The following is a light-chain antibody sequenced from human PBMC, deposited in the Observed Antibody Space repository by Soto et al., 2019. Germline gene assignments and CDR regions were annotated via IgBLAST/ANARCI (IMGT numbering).Light chain of an antibody. CDR2: DAS. V-gene: IGKV3-11*01. CDR3: QQRSNWPLQVT. Sequence: EIVLTQSPATLSLSPGERATLSCRASQSVSSYLAWYQQKPGQAPRLLIYDASNRATGIPARFSGSGSGTDFTLTISSLEPEHFAVYYCQQRSNWPLQVTFGQGTRLEIK. J-gene: IGKJ5*01. CDR1: QSVSSY.